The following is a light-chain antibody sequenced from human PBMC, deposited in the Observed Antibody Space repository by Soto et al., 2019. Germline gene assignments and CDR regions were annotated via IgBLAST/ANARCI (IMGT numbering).Light chain of an antibody. CDR2: GNS. CDR1: SSNIGAGYD. J-gene: IGLJ1*01. Sequence: QSVLTQLPSVYGAPGQRVTISCTGSSSNIGAGYDVHWYQQLPGTAPKLLIYGNSNRPSGVPDRFSGSKSGTSASLAITGLQAEDEADYYCQSYDSSLSVLYVFGTGTKVTVL. CDR3: QSYDSSLSVLYV. V-gene: IGLV1-40*01.